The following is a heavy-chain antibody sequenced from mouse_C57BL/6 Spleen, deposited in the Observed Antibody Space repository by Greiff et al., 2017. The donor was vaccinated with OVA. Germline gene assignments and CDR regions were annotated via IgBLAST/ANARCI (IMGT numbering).Heavy chain of an antibody. CDR1: GFTFSSYT. J-gene: IGHJ2*01. CDR3: ARHGGLREGFDY. D-gene: IGHD2-4*01. V-gene: IGHV5-9*01. Sequence: EVQVVESGGGLVKPGGSLKLSCAASGFTFSSYTMSWVRQTPEKRLEWVATISGGGGNTYYPDSVKGRFTISRDNAKNTLYLQMSSLRSEDTALYYCARHGGLREGFDYWGQGTTLTVSS. CDR2: ISGGGGNT.